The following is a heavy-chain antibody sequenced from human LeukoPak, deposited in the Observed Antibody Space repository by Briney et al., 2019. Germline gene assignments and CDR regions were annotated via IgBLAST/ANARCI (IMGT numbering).Heavy chain of an antibody. CDR2: IYYSGST. CDR1: GGSISIGGYY. V-gene: IGHV4-31*03. J-gene: IGHJ6*03. CDR3: ERVGRSYYGSASYYYMDV. D-gene: IGHD3-10*01. Sequence: NPSQTLSLTCTVSGGSISIGGYYWSWIRQHPGKGLEWIGYIYYSGSTYYNPSLKSRVTISVDTSKNQFSLKLSSVTAADTAVYYCERVGRSYYGSASYYYMDVWGKGTTVTVSS.